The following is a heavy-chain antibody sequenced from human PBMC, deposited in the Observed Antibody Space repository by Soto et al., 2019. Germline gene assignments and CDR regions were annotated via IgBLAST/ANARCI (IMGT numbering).Heavy chain of an antibody. J-gene: IGHJ6*02. D-gene: IGHD3-3*01. CDR3: TKRRNVLRFLEWSSGMEV. CDR1: GFTFSNYG. V-gene: IGHV3-30*18. Sequence: GGSLRLSCAASGFTFSNYGMHWVRQAPGKGLEWVAFISDDGSNKYYADSMKGRFTISRDNSKSTLYLQMNSLRVEDTAVYYCTKRRNVLRFLEWSSGMEVWGQGTTVTVSS. CDR2: ISDDGSNK.